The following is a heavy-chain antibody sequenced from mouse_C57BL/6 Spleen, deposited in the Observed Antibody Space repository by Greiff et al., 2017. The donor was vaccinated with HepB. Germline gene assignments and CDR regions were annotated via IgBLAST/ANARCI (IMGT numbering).Heavy chain of an antibody. CDR2: INYDGSST. CDR3: ARSWLRDYAMDY. Sequence: EVKLVESEGGLVQPGSSMKLSCTASGFTFSDYYMAWVRQVPEKGLEWVANINYDGSSTYYLDSLKSRFIISRDNAKNILYLQMSSLKSEDTATYYCARSWLRDYAMDYWGQGTSVTVSS. V-gene: IGHV5-16*01. J-gene: IGHJ4*01. D-gene: IGHD2-2*01. CDR1: GFTFSDYY.